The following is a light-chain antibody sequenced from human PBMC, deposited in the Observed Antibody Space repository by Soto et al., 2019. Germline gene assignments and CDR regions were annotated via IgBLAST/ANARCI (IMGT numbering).Light chain of an antibody. CDR2: GNI. CDR1: SSNIGAGYD. V-gene: IGLV1-40*01. CDR3: QSYDTSLSGSRV. Sequence: QSVLTQPPSLSGAPVQRVTISCSGSSSNIGAGYDVHWYQHFPGTAPKLLIYGNINRPSGVPDRFSGSKSGTSASLAITGLQAEDEADYYCQSYDTSLSGSRVFGTGTKLTVL. J-gene: IGLJ1*01.